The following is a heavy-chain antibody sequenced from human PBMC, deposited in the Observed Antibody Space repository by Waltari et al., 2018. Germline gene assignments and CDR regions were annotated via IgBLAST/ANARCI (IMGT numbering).Heavy chain of an antibody. J-gene: IGHJ4*02. CDR2: ISDGGDHR. D-gene: IGHD3-10*01. CDR3: AKNHLVRGIIYDFDY. Sequence: EVQLLESGGGLVQPGGSLRLSCAASEFTFSNYAMSWVRLAPGKGLGWVWSISDGGDHRYYADSVKGRFTISRDNSKNTLSLQMNVLRAEDTAIYYCAKNHLVRGIIYDFDYWGQGTLVSVSS. V-gene: IGHV3-23*01. CDR1: EFTFSNYA.